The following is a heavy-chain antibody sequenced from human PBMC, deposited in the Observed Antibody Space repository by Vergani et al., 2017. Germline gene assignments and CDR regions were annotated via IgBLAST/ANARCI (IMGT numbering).Heavy chain of an antibody. V-gene: IGHV3-21*04. D-gene: IGHD1-26*01. CDR2: ISSSSSYI. CDR1: GFTFSSYS. Sequence: EVQLVESGGGLVKPGGSLRLSCAASGFTFSSYSMNWVRQAPGKGLEWVSSISSSSSYIYYADSVKGRFTISRDNAKNSLYLQMNSLRAEDTAVYYCARDGEDERWELLPDSWFDPWGQGTLVTVSS. CDR3: ARDGEDERWELLPDSWFDP. J-gene: IGHJ5*02.